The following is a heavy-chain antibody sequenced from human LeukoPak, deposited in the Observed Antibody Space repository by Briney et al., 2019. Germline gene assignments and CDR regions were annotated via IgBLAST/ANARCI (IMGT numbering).Heavy chain of an antibody. D-gene: IGHD3-9*01. V-gene: IGHV1-69*02. Sequence: ASVKVSCKASGGTFSSYTITWVRQAPGQGLEWMGMIIPMLGIANYAQKFQGRVTITADESTSTAYMELSSLRSEDTAVYYCASPLPGYDILTGSDYYYYGMDVWGQGTTVTVSS. CDR3: ASPLPGYDILTGSDYYYYGMDV. CDR2: IIPMLGIA. J-gene: IGHJ6*02. CDR1: GGTFSSYT.